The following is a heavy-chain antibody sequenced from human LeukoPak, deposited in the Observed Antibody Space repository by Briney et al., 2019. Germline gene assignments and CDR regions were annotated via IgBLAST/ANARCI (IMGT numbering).Heavy chain of an antibody. Sequence: SETLSLTCTVSGGSISSSSYYWGWIRQPPGKGLEWIGSIYYSGSTYYNPSLKSRVTISVDTSKNQFSLKLSSVTAADTAVYYCARVGSSGWYVDYWGQGTLVTVSS. CDR2: IYYSGST. D-gene: IGHD6-19*01. J-gene: IGHJ4*02. CDR3: ARVGSSGWYVDY. V-gene: IGHV4-39*01. CDR1: GGSISSSSYY.